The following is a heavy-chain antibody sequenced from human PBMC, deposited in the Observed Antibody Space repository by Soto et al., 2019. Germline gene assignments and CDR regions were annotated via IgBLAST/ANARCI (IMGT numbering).Heavy chain of an antibody. CDR3: ARAARITMTTDAFDI. CDR1: GYTFTSYG. V-gene: IGHV1-18*01. Sequence: GASVKVSCKASGYTFTSYGISWVRQAPGQGLEWMGWISAYNGNTNYAQKLQGRVTMTTDTSTSTAYMELRSLRSDDTAVYYCARAARITMTTDAFDIWGQGTMVTVS. J-gene: IGHJ3*02. CDR2: ISAYNGNT. D-gene: IGHD3-22*01.